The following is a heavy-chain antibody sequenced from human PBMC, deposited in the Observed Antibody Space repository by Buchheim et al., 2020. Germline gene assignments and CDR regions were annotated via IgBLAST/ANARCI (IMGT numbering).Heavy chain of an antibody. D-gene: IGHD3-16*02. Sequence: QVQLVQSGAEVKKPGSSVKVSCKASGGTFSSYTISWVRQAPGQGLEWMGRIIPILGIANYAQKFQGRVTITADHSTSTAHLELSSLRSEDTAVYYCALKSGELSQIFDYWGQGTL. CDR3: ALKSGELSQIFDY. CDR1: GGTFSSYT. V-gene: IGHV1-69*02. J-gene: IGHJ4*02. CDR2: IIPILGIA.